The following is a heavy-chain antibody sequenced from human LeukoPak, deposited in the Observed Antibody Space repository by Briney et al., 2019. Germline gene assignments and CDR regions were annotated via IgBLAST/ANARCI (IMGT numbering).Heavy chain of an antibody. CDR1: GYTFTSYG. Sequence: ASVKVSCKASGYTFTSYGISWVRQAPGQGLEWMGWISAYNGNTNYAQKLRGRVTMTTDTSTSTAYMELRSLRSDDTAVYYCARAPASYYYGSGSYPPFDYWGQGTLVTVSS. V-gene: IGHV1-18*01. D-gene: IGHD3-10*01. CDR3: ARAPASYYYGSGSYPPFDY. J-gene: IGHJ4*02. CDR2: ISAYNGNT.